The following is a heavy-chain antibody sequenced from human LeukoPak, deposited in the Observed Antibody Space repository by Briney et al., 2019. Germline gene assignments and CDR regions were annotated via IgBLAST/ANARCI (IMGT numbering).Heavy chain of an antibody. J-gene: IGHJ5*02. V-gene: IGHV4-59*01. CDR2: IYYSGST. D-gene: IGHD1-26*01. CDR3: ARDLVGATLSNWFDP. Sequence: SETLCLTCTVSGGSISSYYWSWIRQPPGKGLEWIGYIYYSGSTNYNPSLKSRVTISVDTSKNQFSLKLSSVTAADTAVYYCARDLVGATLSNWFDPWGQGTLVTV. CDR1: GGSISSYY.